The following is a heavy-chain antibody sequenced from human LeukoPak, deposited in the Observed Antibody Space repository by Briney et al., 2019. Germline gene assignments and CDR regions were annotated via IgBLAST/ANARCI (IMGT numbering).Heavy chain of an antibody. CDR2: ISSSSSTI. V-gene: IGHV3-48*01. Sequence: GESLRLSCAASGFTFSTYSMNWVRQAPGKGLEWVSYISSSSSTIYYADSVKGRFTISRDNAENSLYLQMNSLGAEDTAVYYCARDDHYNYYYMDVWGKGTTVTVSS. J-gene: IGHJ6*03. CDR1: GFTFSTYS. CDR3: ARDDHYNYYYMDV.